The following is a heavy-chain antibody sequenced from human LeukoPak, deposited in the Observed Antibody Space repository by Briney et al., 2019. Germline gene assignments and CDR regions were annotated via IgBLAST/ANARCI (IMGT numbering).Heavy chain of an antibody. CDR1: GEPFSGYY. CDR3: VRGRTDYYYYMDV. V-gene: IGHV4-34*01. J-gene: IGHJ6*03. CDR2: ISESGST. Sequence: SETLSLTCGVSGEPFSGYYWSWIRQPPGKGVEGIGDISESGSTNYNPSLKSRVTISVDPSKNQFSLKLTSMTAADTAVYFCVRGRTDYYYYMDVWGKGTTVTVSS.